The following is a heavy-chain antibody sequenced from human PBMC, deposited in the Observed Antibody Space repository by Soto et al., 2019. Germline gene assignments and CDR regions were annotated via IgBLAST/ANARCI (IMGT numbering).Heavy chain of an antibody. CDR1: GFSLSTDRVG. Sequence: QITLKESGPTLVKPTQTLTLTCTFSGFSLSTDRVGVAWIRQPPGKALEWLALIYWDDDKRYSPSLKSRLTITKDTSKNQVVLTMTNMDPVDTATYFCAHSRYCTFAACYRDFDYWGQGTLVTVSS. CDR2: IYWDDDK. D-gene: IGHD2-8*01. CDR3: AHSRYCTFAACYRDFDY. J-gene: IGHJ4*02. V-gene: IGHV2-5*02.